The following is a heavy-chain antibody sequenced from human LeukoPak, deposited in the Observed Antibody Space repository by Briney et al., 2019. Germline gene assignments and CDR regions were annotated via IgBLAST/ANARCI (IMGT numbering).Heavy chain of an antibody. CDR1: GFTFSDYY. D-gene: IGHD2-15*01. V-gene: IGHV3-11*01. CDR3: ARAVARYCSGGSCYLAY. J-gene: IGHJ4*02. Sequence: GGSLRLSCAASGFTFSDYYMSWVRRAPGKGLEWVSYISSSGSTIYYADSVKGRFTISRDNAKNSLYLQMNSLRAEDTAVYYCARAVARYCSGGSCYLAYWGQGTLVTVSS. CDR2: ISSSGSTI.